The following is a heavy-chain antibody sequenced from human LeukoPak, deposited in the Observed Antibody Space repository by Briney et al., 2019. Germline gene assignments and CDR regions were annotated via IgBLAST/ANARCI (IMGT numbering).Heavy chain of an antibody. Sequence: ASVKVSCKVSGYTLTELSMHWVRQAPGKGLEWMGGFDPEDGETIYAQKFQGRVTMTEDTSTDTAYMELSSLRSEDTAVYYCARDFYYDILTGYPSYGMDVWGQGATVTVSS. J-gene: IGHJ6*02. V-gene: IGHV1-24*01. CDR2: FDPEDGET. D-gene: IGHD3-9*01. CDR1: GYTLTELS. CDR3: ARDFYYDILTGYPSYGMDV.